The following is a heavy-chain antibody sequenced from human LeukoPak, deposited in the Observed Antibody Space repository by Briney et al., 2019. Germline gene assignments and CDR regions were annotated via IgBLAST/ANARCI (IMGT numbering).Heavy chain of an antibody. CDR1: GYTFTGYA. J-gene: IGHJ5*02. Sequence: ATLRVSCKASGYTFTGYAMHWVRQAPGQGLEWMGWINRNSGGTNYAQKLQGRVPMTTDTSTSTAYMEMRSLRSDDTAVYYCARVPNYYDSSGYYSNWFDPWGQGTLVTVSS. CDR3: ARVPNYYDSSGYYSNWFDP. D-gene: IGHD3-22*01. CDR2: INRNSGGT. V-gene: IGHV1-2*02.